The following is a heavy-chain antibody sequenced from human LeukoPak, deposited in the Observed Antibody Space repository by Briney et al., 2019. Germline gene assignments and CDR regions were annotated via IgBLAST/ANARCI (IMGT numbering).Heavy chain of an antibody. CDR1: GFTFSSYS. Sequence: GGSLRLSCAASGFTFSSYSMNWVRQAPGKGLEWVSSISSSSSYIYYADSVKGRFTISRDNAKNSLYLQMNRLRAEDTAVYYCARVWATVTTGYNRFEPWGQGTLVTVSS. J-gene: IGHJ5*02. D-gene: IGHD4-17*01. V-gene: IGHV3-21*01. CDR3: ARVWATVTTGYNRFEP. CDR2: ISSSSSYI.